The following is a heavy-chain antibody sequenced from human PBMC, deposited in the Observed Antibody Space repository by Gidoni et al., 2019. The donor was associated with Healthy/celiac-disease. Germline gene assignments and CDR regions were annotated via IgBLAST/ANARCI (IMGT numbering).Heavy chain of an antibody. CDR2: ISGSGGST. CDR1: GFTFSSYA. CDR3: ATRRHCGGDCLDY. D-gene: IGHD2-21*02. V-gene: IGHV3-23*01. Sequence: EVQLLESGGGLVQPGGSLRLSCAASGFTFSSYAMSWVRQAPGKGLEWVSAISGSGGSTYYADSVKGRFTISRDNSKNTLYLQMNSLRAEDTAVYYCATRRHCGGDCLDYWGQGTLVTVSS. J-gene: IGHJ4*02.